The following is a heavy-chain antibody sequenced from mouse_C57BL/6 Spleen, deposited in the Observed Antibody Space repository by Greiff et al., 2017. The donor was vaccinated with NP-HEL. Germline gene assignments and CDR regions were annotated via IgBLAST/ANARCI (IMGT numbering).Heavy chain of an antibody. CDR3: ARSGITTVPCWYFDV. CDR1: GYTFTSYG. J-gene: IGHJ1*03. CDR2: IYPRSGNT. V-gene: IGHV1-81*01. Sequence: VHLVESGAELARPGASVKLSCKASGYTFTSYGISWVKQRTGQGLEWIGEIYPRSGNTYYHEKFKGKATLTADKSSSTAYMELRSLTSEDSAVYFCARSGITTVPCWYFDVGGTGTTVTVSS. D-gene: IGHD1-1*01.